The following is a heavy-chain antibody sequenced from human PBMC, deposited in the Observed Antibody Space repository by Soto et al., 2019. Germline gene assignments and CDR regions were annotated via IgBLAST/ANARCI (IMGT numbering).Heavy chain of an antibody. CDR3: ARDRPGHDFWIPQHSNYYYYNGMGV. Sequence: GGSLRLSCAASGFTFSSYGMNWVRQAPGKVLEWVAVIWYDGSNKYYADSVKGRFTIFRDNSKNTLYLQMTSLRAEDTAVYYCARDRPGHDFWIPQHSNYYYYNGMGVWGQGTTVTVSS. CDR1: GFTFSSYG. V-gene: IGHV3-33*01. CDR2: IWYDGSNK. D-gene: IGHD3-3*01. J-gene: IGHJ6*02.